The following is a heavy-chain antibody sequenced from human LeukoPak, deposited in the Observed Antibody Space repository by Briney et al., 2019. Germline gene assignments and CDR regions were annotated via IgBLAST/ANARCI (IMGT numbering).Heavy chain of an antibody. CDR2: ISSSSSYI. J-gene: IGHJ6*02. D-gene: IGHD3-10*01. CDR3: ARDSGELSYYYYYGMDV. Sequence: GGSLRLSCAASGFIFSSFAMSWVRQAPGKGLEWVSSISSSSSYIYYADSVKGRFTISRDNAKNSLYLQMNSLRAEDTAVYYCARDSGELSYYYYYGMDVWGQGTTVTVSS. CDR1: GFIFSSFA. V-gene: IGHV3-21*01.